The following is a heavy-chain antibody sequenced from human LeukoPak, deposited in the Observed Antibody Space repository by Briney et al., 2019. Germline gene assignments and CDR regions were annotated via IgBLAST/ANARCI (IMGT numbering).Heavy chain of an antibody. D-gene: IGHD3-22*01. CDR2: ISWSSGII. V-gene: IGHV3-9*01. Sequence: PGRSLRLSCAASGFTFDDHGMHWVRQAPGKGLEWVSGISWSSGIIGYADSVKGRFTISRDNAKNSLYLQMNSLRAEDTAVYYCARGDYYYDSSAYSKCFDPWGQGTLVTVSS. CDR1: GFTFDDHG. J-gene: IGHJ5*02. CDR3: ARGDYYYDSSAYSKCFDP.